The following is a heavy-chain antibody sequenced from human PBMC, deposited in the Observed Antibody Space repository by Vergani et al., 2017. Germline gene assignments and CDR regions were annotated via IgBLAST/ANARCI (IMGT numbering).Heavy chain of an antibody. Sequence: QVQLVQSGAEVKKPGSSVKVSCKASGGTFSSYAISWVRQAPGQGLEWMGGIIPIFGTANYAQKFQGRVTITADESTSTAYMGLSSLRAEDTAGDYGASPEYSTGFDIWGQGTMVTVSS. CDR3: ASPEYSTGFDI. D-gene: IGHD2/OR15-2a*01. J-gene: IGHJ3*02. CDR1: GGTFSSYA. V-gene: IGHV1-69*01. CDR2: IIPIFGTA.